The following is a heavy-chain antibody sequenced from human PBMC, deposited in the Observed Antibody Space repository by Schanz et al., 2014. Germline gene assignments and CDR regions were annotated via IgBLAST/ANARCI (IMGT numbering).Heavy chain of an antibody. Sequence: EVQLVESGGGLVQPGGSLRLSCAASGFTFSDSWMHWVRQAPGKGLVWVSRTSNDGSFTTFADSVKGRFTISRDNAKNTLYLQMNSLRAEDTAVYYCARDHQWLARYYMDVWGKGTTVTVSS. D-gene: IGHD6-19*01. V-gene: IGHV3-74*01. CDR3: ARDHQWLARYYMDV. CDR1: GFTFSDSW. J-gene: IGHJ6*03. CDR2: TSNDGSFT.